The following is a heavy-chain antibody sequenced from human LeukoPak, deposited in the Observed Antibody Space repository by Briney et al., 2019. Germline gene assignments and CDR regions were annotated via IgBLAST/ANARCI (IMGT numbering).Heavy chain of an antibody. CDR2: INSDGGST. D-gene: IGHD3-16*01. Sequence: GGSLRLSCAASGFTFSSYWMHWVRQAPGKGLVWVSHINSDGGSTTYAGSVGGRFTISRDNAKNPLYLQMNSLRAEDTAVYSCARDYGDAFDLWGQGTMVTVSS. J-gene: IGHJ3*01. V-gene: IGHV3-74*01. CDR3: ARDYGDAFDL. CDR1: GFTFSSYW.